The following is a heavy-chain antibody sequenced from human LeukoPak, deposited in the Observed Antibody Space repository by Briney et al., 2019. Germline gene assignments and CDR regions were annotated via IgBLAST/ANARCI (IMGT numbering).Heavy chain of an antibody. CDR3: GKGRSMLGELSGDY. V-gene: IGHV3-23*01. CDR2: TSGSGDTT. D-gene: IGHD3-10*02. J-gene: IGHJ4*02. CDR1: GFTFSSYS. Sequence: GGSLRLSCAASGFTFSSYSMNWVRQAPGKGPEWVSATSGSGDTTYYADSVRGRFTISRDNSKNTVYLQMHSLRVDDTAAYYCGKGRSMLGELSGDYWGQGTLVTVSS.